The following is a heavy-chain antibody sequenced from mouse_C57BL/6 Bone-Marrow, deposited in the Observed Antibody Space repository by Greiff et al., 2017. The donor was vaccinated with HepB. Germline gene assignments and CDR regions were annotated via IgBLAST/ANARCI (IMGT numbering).Heavy chain of an antibody. V-gene: IGHV1-64*01. D-gene: IGHD2-4*01. J-gene: IGHJ2*01. Sequence: QVQLKQSGAELVKPGASVKLSCKASGYTFTSYWMHWVKQRPGQGLEWIGMIPPNSGSTNYNEKFKSKATLTVDKSSSTAYMQLSSLTSEDSAVYYCTRRGIYDYALYYWGQGTTLTVSS. CDR3: TRRGIYDYALYY. CDR1: GYTFTSYW. CDR2: IPPNSGST.